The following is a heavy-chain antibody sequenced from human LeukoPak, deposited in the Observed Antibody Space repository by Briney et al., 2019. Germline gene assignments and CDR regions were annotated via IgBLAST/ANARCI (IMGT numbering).Heavy chain of an antibody. D-gene: IGHD3-10*01. J-gene: IGHJ4*02. CDR2: IYYSGST. CDR3: ARATPYYYGSETYYLFDF. CDR1: GGSISSYY. Sequence: SETLSLTCTVSGGSISSYYWSWIRQPPGKGLEWIGYIYYSGSTNYNPSLKSRVTISVDTSKNQFSLKLSSVTAADTALYFCARATPYYYGSETYYLFDFWGQGALVTVSS. V-gene: IGHV4-59*01.